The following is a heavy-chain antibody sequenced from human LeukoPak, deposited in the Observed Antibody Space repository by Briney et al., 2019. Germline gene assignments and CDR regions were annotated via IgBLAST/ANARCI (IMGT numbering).Heavy chain of an antibody. CDR2: ISSGSSSI. Sequence: GGSLRLSCAASGFTFSTYSMNWVRQAPGKGLEWVSYISSGSSSISYADSVKGRFTISRDNAKNSLYLQMNSLRDEDTAVYYCARVRWASYYFETWGPGTLVTVSS. D-gene: IGHD4-23*01. CDR1: GFTFSTYS. CDR3: ARVRWASYYFET. J-gene: IGHJ4*02. V-gene: IGHV3-48*02.